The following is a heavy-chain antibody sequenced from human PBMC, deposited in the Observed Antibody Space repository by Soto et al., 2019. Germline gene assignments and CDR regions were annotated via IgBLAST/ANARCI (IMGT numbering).Heavy chain of an antibody. D-gene: IGHD6-13*01. CDR1: GGTFSSYA. J-gene: IGHJ6*02. CDR2: IIPIFGSA. CDR3: ARASPSAAAGVYGMDV. Sequence: SVKVSCKASGGTFSSYAISWVRQAPGQGLEWMGGIIPIFGSANYAQKFQGRVTITADESTSTAYMELSSLRSEDTAVYYCARASPSAAAGVYGMDVWGQGTTVTVSS. V-gene: IGHV1-69*13.